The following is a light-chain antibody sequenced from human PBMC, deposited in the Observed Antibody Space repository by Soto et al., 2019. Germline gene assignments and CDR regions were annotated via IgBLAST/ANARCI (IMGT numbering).Light chain of an antibody. J-gene: IGLJ3*02. Sequence: QSVLTQPASVSGSPGQSITISCTGTSTDVGHYNLVSWYQQLPGKAPKVMIYEGTKRPSGVSNRFSGSKSGNTASLTISGLQAEGGADYFRFPYCGNWTFVFGGGTKLTVL. CDR1: STDVGHYNL. CDR2: EGT. V-gene: IGLV2-23*01. CDR3: FPYCGNWTFV.